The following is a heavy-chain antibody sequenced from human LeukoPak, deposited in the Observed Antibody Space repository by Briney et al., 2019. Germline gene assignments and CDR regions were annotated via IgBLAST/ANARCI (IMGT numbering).Heavy chain of an antibody. CDR3: ARLYGDYVVDGYYFDY. V-gene: IGHV1-8*01. J-gene: IGHJ4*02. CDR2: MNPNSGNT. Sequence: ASVKVSCKASGYTFTSYDINWVRQATGQGLEWMGWMNPNSGNTGYAQKFQGRVTMTRNTSISTAYMELSSLRSEDTAVYYCARLYGDYVVDGYYFDYWGQGTLVTVSS. CDR1: GYTFTSYD. D-gene: IGHD4-17*01.